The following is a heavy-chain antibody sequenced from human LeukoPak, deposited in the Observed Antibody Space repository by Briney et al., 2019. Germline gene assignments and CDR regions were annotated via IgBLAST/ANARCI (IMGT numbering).Heavy chain of an antibody. D-gene: IGHD3-9*01. CDR2: ISGSGGST. CDR1: GFTFSSYA. J-gene: IGHJ4*02. CDR3: AKNPYDILTGYSHTGYYFDY. V-gene: IGHV3-23*01. Sequence: GGSLRLSCAASGFTFSSYAMSWVRQAPGKGLEWVSAISGSGGSTYYADSVKGRFTISRDNSKNTLYLQMNSLRAEDTAVYYCAKNPYDILTGYSHTGYYFDYWGQGTLVTVSS.